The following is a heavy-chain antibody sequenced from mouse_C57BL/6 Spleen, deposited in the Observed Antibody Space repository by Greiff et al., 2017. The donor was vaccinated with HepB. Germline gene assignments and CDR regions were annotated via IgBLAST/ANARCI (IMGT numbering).Heavy chain of an antibody. D-gene: IGHD2-3*01. V-gene: IGHV5-16*01. CDR1: GFTFSDYY. Sequence: EVKLMESEGGLVQPGSSMKLSCTASGFTFSDYYMAWVRQVPEKGLEWVANINYDGSSTYYLDSLKSRFIISRDNAKNILYLQMSSLKSEDTATYYCTRDLYDGYYNWYFDVWGTGTTVTVSS. J-gene: IGHJ1*03. CDR3: TRDLYDGYYNWYFDV. CDR2: INYDGSST.